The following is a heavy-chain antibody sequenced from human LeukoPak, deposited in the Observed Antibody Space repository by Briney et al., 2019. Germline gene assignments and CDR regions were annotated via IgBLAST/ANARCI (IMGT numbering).Heavy chain of an antibody. CDR3: ARGAYPVLRYFDWSQTYFDY. CDR1: GGSISSYY. J-gene: IGHJ4*02. Sequence: PSETLSLACTVYGGSISSYYWSWIRQPAGKGLEWIGRIYTSGRTNYNPSLKSRVTMSVDTSKNQFSLKVSSVTAADTAVYYCARGAYPVLRYFDWSQTYFDYWGQGTLVTVSS. V-gene: IGHV4-4*07. CDR2: IYTSGRT. D-gene: IGHD3-9*01.